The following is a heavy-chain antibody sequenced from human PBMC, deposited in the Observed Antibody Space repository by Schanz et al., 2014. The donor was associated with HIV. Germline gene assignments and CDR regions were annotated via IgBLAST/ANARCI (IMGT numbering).Heavy chain of an antibody. V-gene: IGHV3-33*08. CDR3: ARDGSLNRGFDY. CDR1: GFIFRNFW. J-gene: IGHJ4*02. Sequence: VQQVLESGGGLVQPGGSLRLSCAASGFIFRNFWMTWVRQTPGKGLEWVALVWYDGSNKYYVDSVKGRFTISRDNSKNTLHLQMNSLRAEDTAVYYCARDGSLNRGFDYWGQGTLVTVSS. CDR2: VWYDGSNK. D-gene: IGHD3-10*01.